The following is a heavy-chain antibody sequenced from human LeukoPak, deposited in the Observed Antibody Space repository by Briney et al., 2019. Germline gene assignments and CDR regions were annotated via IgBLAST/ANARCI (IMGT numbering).Heavy chain of an antibody. CDR3: ARGHYGLDV. CDR2: ITSSGSSM. Sequence: GGSLRLSCAASRFTFSDHYMTWIRQTPGNGLEWVSYITSSGSSMYYADSVKGRFTISRDNAVNSLYLQMNSLRAEDTAVYYCARGHYGLDVWGQGTAVTVSS. J-gene: IGHJ6*02. V-gene: IGHV3-11*01. CDR1: RFTFSDHY.